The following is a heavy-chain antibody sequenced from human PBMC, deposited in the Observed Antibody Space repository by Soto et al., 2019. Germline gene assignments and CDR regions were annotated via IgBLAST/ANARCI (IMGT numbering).Heavy chain of an antibody. CDR2: IFSNDDK. V-gene: IGHV2-26*01. Sequence: QATLKESGPVLVKPTETLTRTCTVSGFSLSNAKVGVSWIRQPPGKALEWLAHIFSNDDKSYSTSLKRRLSIFKDTSKSQVVLTMTNVDPVDTGTYYCARIAARRGWFDPWGQGTLVTVSS. J-gene: IGHJ5*02. CDR1: GFSLSNAKVG. CDR3: ARIAARRGWFDP. D-gene: IGHD6-6*01.